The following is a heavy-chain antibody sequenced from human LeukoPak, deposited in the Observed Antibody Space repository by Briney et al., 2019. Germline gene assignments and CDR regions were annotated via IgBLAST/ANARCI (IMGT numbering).Heavy chain of an antibody. Sequence: GGSLRLSCAASGFTFSSYAMSWVRQAPGKGLEWVSAISGSGGSTYYADSVKGRSTISRDNSKSTLYLQMNSLRAEDTAVYYCAKGSRLGDPLYCSGGSCYGLFDYWGQGTLVTVSS. V-gene: IGHV3-23*01. J-gene: IGHJ4*02. CDR1: GFTFSSYA. D-gene: IGHD2-15*01. CDR3: AKGSRLGDPLYCSGGSCYGLFDY. CDR2: ISGSGGST.